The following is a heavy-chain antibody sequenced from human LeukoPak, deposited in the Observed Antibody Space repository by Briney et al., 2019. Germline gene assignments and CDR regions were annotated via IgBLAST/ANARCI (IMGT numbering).Heavy chain of an antibody. J-gene: IGHJ5*02. CDR3: AKDRLSGLSNWFDP. CDR1: GFTFDDYG. V-gene: IGHV3-9*01. Sequence: PGRSLRLSCAASGFTFDDYGMHWVRHAPGKGLEWVSGISWNSGSIDYADSVKGRFTISRDNAKNSLYLQMNSLRAEATALYYCAKDRLSGLSNWFDPWGQGTLVTVSS. CDR2: ISWNSGSI. D-gene: IGHD6-19*01.